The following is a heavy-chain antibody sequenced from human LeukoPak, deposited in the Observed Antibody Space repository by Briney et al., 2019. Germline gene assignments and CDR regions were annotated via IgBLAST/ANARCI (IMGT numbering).Heavy chain of an antibody. J-gene: IGHJ3*02. D-gene: IGHD3-22*01. V-gene: IGHV3-11*06. CDR1: GFTFSDYY. CDR2: ISSSSRYP. CDR3: ARVQFRIYDSSGYYVLGAFDI. Sequence: GGSLRLSRAASGFTFSDYYMSWIRQAPGKGLEWVSYISSSSRYPNYADSVKGRFTISRDNAKNSLYLLMNSLRAEDTAVYYCARVQFRIYDSSGYYVLGAFDIWGQGTMVTVSS.